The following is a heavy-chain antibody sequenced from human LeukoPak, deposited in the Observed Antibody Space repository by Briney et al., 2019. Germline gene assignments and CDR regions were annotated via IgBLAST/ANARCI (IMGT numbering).Heavy chain of an antibody. CDR2: ISGSGGST. D-gene: IGHD4-17*01. Sequence: GGSLRLSCAASGFTFSSYAMSWVRQAPGKGLEWVSAISGSGGSTYYADSAKGRFTISRDNSQNTLYLQMNSLRAEETAVYYCAKIFDYGDPIDYWGQGTLVTVSS. CDR1: GFTFSSYA. J-gene: IGHJ4*02. V-gene: IGHV3-23*01. CDR3: AKIFDYGDPIDY.